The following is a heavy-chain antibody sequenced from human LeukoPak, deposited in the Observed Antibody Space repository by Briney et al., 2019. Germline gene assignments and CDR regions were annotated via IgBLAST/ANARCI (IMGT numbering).Heavy chain of an antibody. CDR1: GGTFSSYA. Sequence: SVKVSCKASGGTFSSYAISWVRQAPGQGLEWMGGIIPIFGTANYAQKFQGRVTITTDESTSTAYMELSSLRSEDTAVYYCARGKTTRDAFDYWGQGTLVTVSS. CDR2: IIPIFGTA. V-gene: IGHV1-69*05. J-gene: IGHJ4*02. D-gene: IGHD4-11*01. CDR3: ARGKTTRDAFDY.